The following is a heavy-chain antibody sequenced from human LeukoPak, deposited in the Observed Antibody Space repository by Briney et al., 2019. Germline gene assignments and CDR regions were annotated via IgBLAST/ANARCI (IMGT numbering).Heavy chain of an antibody. Sequence: SETLSLTCAVSSGSIGSSSNCWGWIRQAPGKGLEWIGNVYYSGSTFYNPSLRSRVTISVDTSKNQCSLKLRSVTAADTAIYYCARASFNVVFGNWFDPWGQGTLVTVSS. V-gene: IGHV4-39*01. J-gene: IGHJ5*02. CDR2: VYYSGST. CDR1: SGSIGSSSNC. D-gene: IGHD2-8*01. CDR3: ARASFNVVFGNWFDP.